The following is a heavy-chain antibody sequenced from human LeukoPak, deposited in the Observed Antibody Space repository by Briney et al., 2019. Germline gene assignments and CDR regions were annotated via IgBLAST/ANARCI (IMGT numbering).Heavy chain of an antibody. D-gene: IGHD6-13*01. CDR3: ARDAPQVPAAGVLAS. CDR2: MYSRGDT. J-gene: IGHJ5*02. CDR1: GFTVSDNY. V-gene: IGHV3-53*01. Sequence: GGSLRLSCVASGFTVSDNYMSWVRQAPGKGLEWVSVMYSRGDTYYANSVKGRFTFSRDISKNTLYPQMDGLRNEDTAMYYCARDAPQVPAAGVLASWGQGTLVIVSS.